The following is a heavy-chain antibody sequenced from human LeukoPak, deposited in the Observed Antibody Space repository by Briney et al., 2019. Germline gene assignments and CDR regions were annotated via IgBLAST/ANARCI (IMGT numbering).Heavy chain of an antibody. CDR2: IIPIFGTA. CDR3: AGPPGYSYGTDYYYYGMDV. Sequence: PEASVKVSCKASGGTFSSYAISWVRQAPGQGLEWMGGIIPIFGTANYAQKFQGRVTITADESTSTAYMELSSLRSEDTAVYYCAGPPGYSYGTDYYYYGMDVWGQGTTVTVSS. V-gene: IGHV1-69*13. CDR1: GGTFSSYA. D-gene: IGHD5-18*01. J-gene: IGHJ6*02.